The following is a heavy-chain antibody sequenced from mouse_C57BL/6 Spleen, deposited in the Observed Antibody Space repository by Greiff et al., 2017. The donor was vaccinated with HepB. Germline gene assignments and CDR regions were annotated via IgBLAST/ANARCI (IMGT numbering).Heavy chain of an antibody. CDR2: IYPGGGYT. D-gene: IGHD2-3*01. CDR1: GYTFTNYW. CDR3: ARVYDGSHLDY. Sequence: QVQLQQSGAELVRPGTSVKMSCKASGYTFTNYWIGWAKQRPGHGLEWIGDIYPGGGYTNYNEKFKGKATLTADKSSSTAYTQFSSLTSEDSAIYYCARVYDGSHLDYWGQGTTLTVSS. J-gene: IGHJ2*01. V-gene: IGHV1-63*01.